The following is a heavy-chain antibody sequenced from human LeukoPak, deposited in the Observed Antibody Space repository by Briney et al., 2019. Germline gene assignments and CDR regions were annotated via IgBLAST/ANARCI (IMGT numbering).Heavy chain of an antibody. V-gene: IGHV3-21*01. Sequence: GGSLRLSCAASGFTFSSYSMNWVRQAPGKGLEWVSSISSSGSYIYYGDSMRGRFTSSRDNAKNSLYLQMNSLRAEDTAVYYCATQHSSSSPFDAFDIWGQGTMVTVSS. CDR1: GFTFSSYS. CDR3: ATQHSSSSPFDAFDI. J-gene: IGHJ3*02. CDR2: ISSSGSYI. D-gene: IGHD6-6*01.